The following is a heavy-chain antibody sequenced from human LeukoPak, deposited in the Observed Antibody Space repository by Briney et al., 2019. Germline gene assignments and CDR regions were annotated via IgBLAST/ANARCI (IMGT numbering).Heavy chain of an antibody. CDR2: MNPNSGNT. J-gene: IGHJ4*02. Sequence: ASVKVSCKASGYTFTSYDINWVRQATGQGLEWMGWMNPNSGNTGYAQKFQGRVTITRNTSISTAYMELSSLRSEDTAVYYCARAPYCGGDCYPDYWGQGTLVTVSS. CDR1: GYTFTSYD. CDR3: ARAPYCGGDCYPDY. D-gene: IGHD2-21*01. V-gene: IGHV1-8*01.